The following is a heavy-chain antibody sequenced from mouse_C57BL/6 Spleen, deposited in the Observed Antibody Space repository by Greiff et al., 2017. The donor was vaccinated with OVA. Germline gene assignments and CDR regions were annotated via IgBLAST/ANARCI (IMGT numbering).Heavy chain of an antibody. J-gene: IGHJ2*01. D-gene: IGHD2-14*01. CDR2: IYPGDGDT. CDR3: ARSEVRRNFDY. CDR1: GYAFSSSW. Sequence: QVQLQQSGPELVKPGASVKISCKASGYAFSSSWMNWVKQRPGKGLEWIGRIYPGDGDTNYNGKFKGKATLTADKSSSTAYMQLSSLTSEDSAVYFCARSEVRRNFDYWGQGTTLTVSS. V-gene: IGHV1-82*01.